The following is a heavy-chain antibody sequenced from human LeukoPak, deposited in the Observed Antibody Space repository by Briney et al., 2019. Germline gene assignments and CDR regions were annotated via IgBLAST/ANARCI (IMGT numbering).Heavy chain of an antibody. J-gene: IGHJ3*02. CDR2: ISWNSGSI. CDR1: GFTFDDYA. CDR3: AKDISPETDAFDI. V-gene: IGHV3-9*01. Sequence: GGSLRLSCAASGFTFDDYAMHWVRQAPGKGLEWVSGISWNSGSIGYADSVKGRFTISRDNAKNSLYLQMNSLRAEDTALYYCAKDISPETDAFDIWGQGTMVTVSS.